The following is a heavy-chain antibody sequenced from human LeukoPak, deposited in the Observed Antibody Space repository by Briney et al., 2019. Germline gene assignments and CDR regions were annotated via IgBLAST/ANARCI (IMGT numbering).Heavy chain of an antibody. Sequence: PGGSLRLSCAASRFTFRRYAMSWVRQAPGKGLAWVSTLSGRGDSADYADSVKGRFTVSRDNSKNTLSLQMSSLRAEDTAVYYCAREGLGAAAGTFDCWGQGTLVTVSS. J-gene: IGHJ4*02. CDR3: AREGLGAAAGTFDC. D-gene: IGHD6-13*01. V-gene: IGHV3-23*01. CDR2: LSGRGDSA. CDR1: RFTFRRYA.